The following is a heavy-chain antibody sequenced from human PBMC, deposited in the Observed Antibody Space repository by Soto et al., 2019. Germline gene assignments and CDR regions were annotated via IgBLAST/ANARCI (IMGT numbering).Heavy chain of an antibody. J-gene: IGHJ4*02. CDR3: AKAANYDYIWGSYRYGYFDY. Sequence: EVQLVESGGGLVQPGRSLRLSCAASGFTFDDYAMHWVRQAPGKGLEWVSGISWNSGSIGYADSVKGRFTISRDNAKNCLYLQMNSLRAEDTALYYCAKAANYDYIWGSYRYGYFDYWGQGTLVTVSS. CDR1: GFTFDDYA. D-gene: IGHD3-16*02. V-gene: IGHV3-9*01. CDR2: ISWNSGSI.